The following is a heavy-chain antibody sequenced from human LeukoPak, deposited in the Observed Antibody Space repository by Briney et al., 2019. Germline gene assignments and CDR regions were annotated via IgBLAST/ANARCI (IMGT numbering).Heavy chain of an antibody. V-gene: IGHV4-31*03. CDR3: ARAHVDTAMGPLGY. CDR2: IYYSGRT. J-gene: IGHJ4*02. Sequence: SQTLSLTCTVSGGSISSGGYYWSWLRQHPGKGLEWIGYIYYSGRTYYNPSLKSRVTISVDTSKNQFSLKLSSVTAADTAVYYCARAHVDTAMGPLGYWGQGTLVTVSS. CDR1: GGSISSGGYY. D-gene: IGHD5-18*01.